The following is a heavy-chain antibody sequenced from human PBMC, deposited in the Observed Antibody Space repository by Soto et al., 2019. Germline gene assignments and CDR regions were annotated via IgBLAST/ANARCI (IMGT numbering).Heavy chain of an antibody. CDR2: IIPLFETP. D-gene: IGHD6-6*01. J-gene: IGHJ6*02. V-gene: IGHV1-69*01. Sequence: VQLEQSGAEMKRPGSSVKVSCKASGDTLYNYAFIWVRQDPGQGVEWMGGIIPLFETPDYAQKFQGRVTITADESTRAVYMELRSMRTEDTVVYYCARGRGSRIDYSTSSHYYYYGMDVWGQGTTVTVSS. CDR3: ARGRGSRIDYSTSSHYYYYGMDV. CDR1: GDTLYNYA.